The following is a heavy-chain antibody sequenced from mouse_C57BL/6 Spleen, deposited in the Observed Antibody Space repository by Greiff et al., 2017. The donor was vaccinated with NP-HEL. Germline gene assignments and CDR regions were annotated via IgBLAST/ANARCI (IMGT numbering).Heavy chain of an antibody. J-gene: IGHJ1*03. CDR2: ISYSGST. CDR3: ARSGFTTVVATSYWYFDV. D-gene: IGHD1-1*01. Sequence: EVKLVESGPGLAIPSQTLSLTCSVTGYSITSDYWNWIRKFPGNKLEYMGYISYSGSTYYNPSLKSRISITRDTSKNQYYLQLNSVTTEDTATYYCARSGFTTVVATSYWYFDVWGTGTTVTVSS. CDR1: GYSITSDY. V-gene: IGHV3-8*01.